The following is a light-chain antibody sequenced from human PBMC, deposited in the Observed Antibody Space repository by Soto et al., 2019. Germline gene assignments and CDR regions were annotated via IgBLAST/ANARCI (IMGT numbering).Light chain of an antibody. CDR2: KAS. J-gene: IGKJ1*01. CDR3: QQYGSYSPWT. CDR1: QSIGSW. Sequence: DIQMTQSPSTLSASVGDRVTITCRASQSIGSWLAWYLQKPGKAPKLLIYKASSLESGVPSRFSGSGSGTEFTLTISSLQPDDFASYYCQQYGSYSPWTFGQGTKVEIK. V-gene: IGKV1-5*03.